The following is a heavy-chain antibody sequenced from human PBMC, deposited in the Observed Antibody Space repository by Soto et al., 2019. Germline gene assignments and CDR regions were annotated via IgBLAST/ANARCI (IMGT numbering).Heavy chain of an antibody. CDR2: IYYSGST. D-gene: IGHD6-19*01. CDR1: GGSISSYY. CDR3: ARVPSSGWYYFDY. Sequence: SETLSLTCTVSGGSISSYYWSWIRQPPGKGLEWIGYIYYSGSTNYNPSLKSRVTISVDTSKNQFSLKLSSVTAADTAVYYCARVPSSGWYYFDYWGQGTLVTVSS. J-gene: IGHJ4*02. V-gene: IGHV4-59*01.